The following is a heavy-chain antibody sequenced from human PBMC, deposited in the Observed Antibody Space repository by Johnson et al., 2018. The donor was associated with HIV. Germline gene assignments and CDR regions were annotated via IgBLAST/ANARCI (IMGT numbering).Heavy chain of an antibody. CDR1: GFTFTSYT. CDR2: INGDGSGI. CDR3: ARGKLPAARRRGDAFDI. D-gene: IGHD2-2*01. J-gene: IGHJ3*02. Sequence: VQLVESGGGVVPPGRSLRLTCAASGFTFTSYTMHWVRQGPGKGLVWVSRINGDGSGITYADSVKGRFTISRDNAKNTLYLQMNSLRAEDTALYYCARGKLPAARRRGDAFDIWGQGTMVTVSS. V-gene: IGHV3-74*02.